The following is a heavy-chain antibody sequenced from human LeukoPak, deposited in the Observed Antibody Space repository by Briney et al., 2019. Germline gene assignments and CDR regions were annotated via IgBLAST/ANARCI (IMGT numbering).Heavy chain of an antibody. Sequence: GGSLRLSCAASGFNFSDHGMHWVRQTPGKGLEWVAYIRPDGRSTFYLDAVEGRFTISRDNSRNTVFLQMTNLRHEDTALYYCTTSLLDHWGQGALVPVTS. J-gene: IGHJ5*02. D-gene: IGHD1-1*01. CDR2: IRPDGRST. V-gene: IGHV3-30*02. CDR1: GFNFSDHG. CDR3: TTSLLDH.